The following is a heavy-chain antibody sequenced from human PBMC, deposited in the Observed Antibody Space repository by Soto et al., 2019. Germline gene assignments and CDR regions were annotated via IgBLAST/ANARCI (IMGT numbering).Heavy chain of an antibody. CDR3: ARDRALATYYYDSSGYE. V-gene: IGHV4-31*03. J-gene: IGHJ4*02. CDR1: GGSISSGGYY. CDR2: IYYSGST. D-gene: IGHD3-22*01. Sequence: QVQLQESGPGLVKPSQTLSLTCTVSGGSISSGGYYWSWIRQHPGKCLEWIGYIYYSGSTYYNPSLKSRVTRSVDTSKNQFSLKLSSVTAADTAVYYCARDRALATYYYDSSGYEWGQGTLVTVSS.